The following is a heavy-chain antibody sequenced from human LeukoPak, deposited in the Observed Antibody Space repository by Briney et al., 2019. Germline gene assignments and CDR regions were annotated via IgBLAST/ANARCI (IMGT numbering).Heavy chain of an antibody. CDR1: GGSISNYW. CDR2: IYYTGTT. D-gene: IGHD3-16*01. Sequence: SETLSLTCTVSGGSISNYWWSWIRQPPGKGLEWIGAIYYTGTTYYNPSLRSRVTISVDTSKNHFSLKLSSVTAADTALYYCASAPRQGSIGGLDYWGQGTLVTVSS. CDR3: ASAPRQGSIGGLDY. V-gene: IGHV4-59*04. J-gene: IGHJ4*02.